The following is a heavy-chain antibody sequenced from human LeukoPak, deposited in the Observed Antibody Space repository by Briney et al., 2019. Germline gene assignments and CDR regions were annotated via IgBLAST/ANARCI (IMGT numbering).Heavy chain of an antibody. V-gene: IGHV3-30-3*01. Sequence: GGSLRLSCAASGFTFSSYAMHWVRQAPGKGLEWVAVISYDGSNKYYADSVKGRFTISRDNSKNTLYLQMNSLRAGDTAVYYCARARYSSGDAFDIWGQGTMVTVSS. CDR2: ISYDGSNK. J-gene: IGHJ3*02. D-gene: IGHD6-19*01. CDR3: ARARYSSGDAFDI. CDR1: GFTFSSYA.